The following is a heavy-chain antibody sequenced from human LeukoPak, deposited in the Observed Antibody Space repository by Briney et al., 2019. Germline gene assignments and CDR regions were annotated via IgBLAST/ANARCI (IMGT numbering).Heavy chain of an antibody. CDR1: GGSFSGYY. CDR3: ARAFRGFDP. CDR2: INHSGST. Sequence: PSETLSLTCAVYGGSFSGYYWSWIRQPPGKGLEWIGGINHSGSTNYNPSLKSRVTISVDTSKNQFSLKLSSVTAADTAVYYCARAFRGFDPWGQGTLVTVSS. V-gene: IGHV4-34*01. J-gene: IGHJ5*02.